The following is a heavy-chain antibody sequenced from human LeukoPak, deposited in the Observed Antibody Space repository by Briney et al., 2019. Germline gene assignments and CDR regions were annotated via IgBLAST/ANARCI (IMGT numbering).Heavy chain of an antibody. D-gene: IGHD1-26*01. V-gene: IGHV3-30-3*01. Sequence: QPGGSLRLSCAASGFTFSSYAMHWVRQAPGKGLEWVAVISYDGSNKYYADSVKGRFTISRDNSKNTLYLQMNNLRAEDTAVYYCARDVYKGWELLHYYYYYGMDVWGQGTTVTVSS. CDR1: GFTFSSYA. CDR3: ARDVYKGWELLHYYYYYGMDV. J-gene: IGHJ6*02. CDR2: ISYDGSNK.